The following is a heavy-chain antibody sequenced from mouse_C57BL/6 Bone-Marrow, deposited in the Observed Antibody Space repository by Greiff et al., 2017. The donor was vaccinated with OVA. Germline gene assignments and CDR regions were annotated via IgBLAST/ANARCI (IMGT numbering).Heavy chain of an antibody. CDR1: GYSFTSYW. CDR2: IYPGNSVT. D-gene: IGHD2-1*01. Sequence: EVQLKQSGPVLARPGASVKMSCKTSGYSFTSYWLHWVNQRPGPGLEWLGAIYPGNSVTSYNQKFKGQATLTAVTSASTAYMELSSLTNEDSAVYYCTRAYGNGLYYFDYWGQGTTLTVSS. J-gene: IGHJ2*01. CDR3: TRAYGNGLYYFDY. V-gene: IGHV1-5*01.